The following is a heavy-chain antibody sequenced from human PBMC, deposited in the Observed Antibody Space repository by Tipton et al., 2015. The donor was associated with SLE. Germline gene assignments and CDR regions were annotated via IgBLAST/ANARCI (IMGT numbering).Heavy chain of an antibody. D-gene: IGHD6-13*01. CDR1: GASISSHY. CDR2: IYNNGNT. CDR3: ARAKRRSTTWGCWFDP. Sequence: TLSLTCTVSGASISSHYWNWIRQPPGKGLEWIGNIYNNGNTTYNPSLKSRVTISVDTSRNQFFLKLSSVTAADTALYYCARAKRRSTTWGCWFDPWGQGVLVTVSS. J-gene: IGHJ5*02. V-gene: IGHV4-59*11.